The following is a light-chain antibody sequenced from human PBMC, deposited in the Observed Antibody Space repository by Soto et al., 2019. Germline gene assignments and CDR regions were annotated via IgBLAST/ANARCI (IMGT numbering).Light chain of an antibody. CDR1: QSISGW. CDR3: RQYNTYSRT. CDR2: DAS. Sequence: IQMTQSPSTLSASLGDRVAITFLASQSISGWLAWYQQKPGKAPKLLIYDASTLESGVPSRFSGSGSGTEFTLTISSLQPDDFATYYCRQYNTYSRTFGQGTKVDIK. V-gene: IGKV1-5*01. J-gene: IGKJ1*01.